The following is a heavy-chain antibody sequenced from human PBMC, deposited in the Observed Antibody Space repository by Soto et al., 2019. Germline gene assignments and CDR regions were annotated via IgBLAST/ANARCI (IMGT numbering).Heavy chain of an antibody. CDR2: ISGTGGST. V-gene: IGHV3-23*01. J-gene: IGHJ4*02. Sequence: LRLSCAASGFTFNSYAMSWVRQAPGKGFEWVSGISGTGGSTYYADSVKGRFTISRDNSKNTLYLQMSNLRAEDTALYYCLTWTSGAHDYWGKGTLVTVSS. CDR3: LTWTSGAHDY. CDR1: GFTFNSYA. D-gene: IGHD1-1*01.